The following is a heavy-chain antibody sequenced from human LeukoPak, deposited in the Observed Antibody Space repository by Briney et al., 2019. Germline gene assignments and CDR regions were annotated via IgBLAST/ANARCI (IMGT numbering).Heavy chain of an antibody. CDR1: GFIFSNAW. V-gene: IGHV3-15*01. CDR3: TTNKDS. D-gene: IGHD1/OR15-1a*01. Sequence: GGSLRLSCAASGFIFSNAWMSWVRQAPGKGLEWVGRIKSETDGGTTDYAAPVKGRFTISRDDSKSTLFLQTNSLISEDTAVYYCTTNKDSWGQGTLVTVSS. J-gene: IGHJ4*02. CDR2: IKSETDGGTT.